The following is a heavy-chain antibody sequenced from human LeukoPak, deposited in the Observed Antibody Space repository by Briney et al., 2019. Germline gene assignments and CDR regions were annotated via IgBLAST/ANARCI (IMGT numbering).Heavy chain of an antibody. V-gene: IGHV3-21*01. Sequence: GGSLRLSCAASGFTFSSYSMNWVRQAPGKGLEWVSSISSSSSYIYYADSEKGRFTISRDNAKNSLYLQMNSLRAEDTAVYYCARVVISPRWEWLVRGAFDIWGQGTMVTVSS. J-gene: IGHJ3*02. CDR2: ISSSSSYI. CDR1: GFTFSSYS. CDR3: ARVVISPRWEWLVRGAFDI. D-gene: IGHD6-19*01.